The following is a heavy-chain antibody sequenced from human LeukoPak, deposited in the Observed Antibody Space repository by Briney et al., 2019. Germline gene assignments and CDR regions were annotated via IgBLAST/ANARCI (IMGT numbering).Heavy chain of an antibody. V-gene: IGHV3-30*02. CDR1: GFTFSSYG. D-gene: IGHD1-7*01. CDR2: IRYDGSNK. J-gene: IGHJ4*02. CDR3: AKGPSGNYYFDY. Sequence: GGSLRLSCVESGFTFSSYGVHWVRQPPGKGLEWVAFIRYDGSNKYYADSVKGRFTISRDTSKYTQYLQMTSLRDEDTAVYYCAKGPSGNYYFDYWGQGTLVTVSS.